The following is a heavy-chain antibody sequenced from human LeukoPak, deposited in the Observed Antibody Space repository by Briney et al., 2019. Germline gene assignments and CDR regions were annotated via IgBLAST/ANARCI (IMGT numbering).Heavy chain of an antibody. D-gene: IGHD2-15*01. V-gene: IGHV1-2*06. CDR3: ARVPPKSLVAAPPDY. Sequence: ASVKVSCKASGYTFTGYYMHWVRQAPGRGLEWMGRINPNSGGTNYAQKLQGRVTMTRDTSISTAYMELSRLRSDDTAVYYCARVPPKSLVAAPPDYWGQGTLVTVSS. CDR1: GYTFTGYY. J-gene: IGHJ4*02. CDR2: INPNSGGT.